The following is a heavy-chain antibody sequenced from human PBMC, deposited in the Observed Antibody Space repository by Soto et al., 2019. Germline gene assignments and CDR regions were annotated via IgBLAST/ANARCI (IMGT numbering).Heavy chain of an antibody. Sequence: QVQLQESGPGLVKPSETLSLTCAVSGGSISSAYWWTWVRQPPGKGLEWIGEISHSGITNYNSSLESRVTISVDKSKNQLSLMMTSVTATDTAVYFCALRIGDPPLWGQGTLVTVSS. CDR1: GGSISSAYW. D-gene: IGHD3-10*01. V-gene: IGHV4-4*02. CDR3: ALRIGDPPL. J-gene: IGHJ4*02. CDR2: ISHSGIT.